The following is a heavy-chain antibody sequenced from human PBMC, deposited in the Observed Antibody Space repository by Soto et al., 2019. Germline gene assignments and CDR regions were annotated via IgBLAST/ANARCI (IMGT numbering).Heavy chain of an antibody. V-gene: IGHV3-53*01. CDR2: IYSGGST. Sequence: GGSLRLSGAASGFAVSSNYMSWVRQAPGKGLEWVSVIYSGGSTYHPDSVKGRFTISRDNSKNTLYLQMNSLRAEDTAVYYCARRRIIAAAGLSIDYWGQGTLVTVSS. J-gene: IGHJ4*02. CDR1: GFAVSSNY. CDR3: ARRRIIAAAGLSIDY. D-gene: IGHD6-13*01.